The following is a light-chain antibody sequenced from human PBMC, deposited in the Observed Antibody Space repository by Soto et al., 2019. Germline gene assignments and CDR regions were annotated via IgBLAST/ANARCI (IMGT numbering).Light chain of an antibody. V-gene: IGLV2-14*01. Sequence: QSALTQPASVSGSPGQSITISCTGTSSDVGGYDYVSWYQQNQGKAPKLLIYDVTNRPSGVSNRFSGSKSGNTASLTISGLQAEDEADYYCTSYTGSNTLYVFGTGTKLTVL. CDR2: DVT. J-gene: IGLJ1*01. CDR1: SSDVGGYDY. CDR3: TSYTGSNTLYV.